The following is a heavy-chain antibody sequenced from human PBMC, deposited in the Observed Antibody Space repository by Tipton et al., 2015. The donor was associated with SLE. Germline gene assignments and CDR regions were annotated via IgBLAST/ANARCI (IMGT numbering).Heavy chain of an antibody. Sequence: QSGPEVKKPEASVKGSCKASGYTFTGYYMHWVRQAPGQGLEWMGWINPNSGGTNYAQKFQGRVTMTRDTSISTAYMELSRLRSDDTAVYYCARSLGDIVVVPAALLDYWGQGTLVTVSS. D-gene: IGHD2-2*01. CDR2: INPNSGGT. V-gene: IGHV1-2*02. J-gene: IGHJ4*02. CDR1: GYTFTGYY. CDR3: ARSLGDIVVVPAALLDY.